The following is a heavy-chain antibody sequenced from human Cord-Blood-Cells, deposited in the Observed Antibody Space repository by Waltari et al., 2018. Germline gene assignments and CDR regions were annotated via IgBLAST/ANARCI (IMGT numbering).Heavy chain of an antibody. V-gene: IGHV3-66*01. CDR3: ARVEGSRDY. J-gene: IGHJ4*02. Sequence: EVQLVESGGGLVQPGGSLRLSCAASGFTVRSTYMSWVRPAPGTGLEWVSVIYSGGSTYYADSVTGRFTISRDNSKNTLYLQMNSLRAEDTAVYYCARVEGSRDYWGQGTLVTVSS. CDR2: IYSGGST. CDR1: GFTVRSTY.